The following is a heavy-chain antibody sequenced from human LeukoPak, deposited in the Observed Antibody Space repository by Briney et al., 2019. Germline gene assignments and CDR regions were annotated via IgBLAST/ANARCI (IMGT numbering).Heavy chain of an antibody. CDR1: GGSISSSSYY. J-gene: IGHJ4*02. Sequence: SETLSLTCTVSGGSISSSSYYWGWIRQPPGKGLEWIGSIYYSGSTYYNPSLKSRVSISVNTSKNQFSLKLSSVTAADTDVYYCARDFGSSVGFDYWGQGSLVAVSS. D-gene: IGHD6-6*01. CDR2: IYYSGST. CDR3: ARDFGSSVGFDY. V-gene: IGHV4-39*07.